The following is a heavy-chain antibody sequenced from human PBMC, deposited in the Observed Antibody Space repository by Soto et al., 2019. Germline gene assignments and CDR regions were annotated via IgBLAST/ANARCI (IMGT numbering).Heavy chain of an antibody. CDR2: IYYSGST. CDR3: ARSGFPGIAAY. D-gene: IGHD6-13*01. J-gene: IGHJ4*02. V-gene: IGHV4-59*08. CDR1: GGPISSYY. Sequence: ASETLSLTCTVSGGPISSYYWSWIRQPPGKGLEWIGYIYYSGSTNYNPSLKSRVTISVDTSKNQFSLKLSSVTAADTAVYYCARSGFPGIAAYWGQGTLVTVSS.